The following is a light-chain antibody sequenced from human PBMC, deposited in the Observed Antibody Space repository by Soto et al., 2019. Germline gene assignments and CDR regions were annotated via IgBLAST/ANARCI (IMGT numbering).Light chain of an antibody. CDR2: DVS. V-gene: IGLV2-14*01. Sequence: QSALTQPASVSGSPGQSITISCTGTTSDVGRYNYVSWYQQHPGKAPKLIIYDVSNRPSGVSNRFSGSKSGNTASLTISGLQAEDEADYYCNSYTSSSTYVFGTGTKLTVI. J-gene: IGLJ1*01. CDR1: TSDVGRYNY. CDR3: NSYTSSSTYV.